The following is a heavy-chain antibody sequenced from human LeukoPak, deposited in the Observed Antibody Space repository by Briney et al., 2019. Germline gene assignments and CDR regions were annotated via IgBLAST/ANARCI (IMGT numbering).Heavy chain of an antibody. D-gene: IGHD6-13*01. V-gene: IGHV1-58*01. Sequence: GTSVKVSCKASGFTFTSSAVQWVRQARGQRLEWIGWIVVGSGNTNYAQKLQGRVTMTTDTSTSTAYMELRSLRSDDTAVYYCARVGSSWTGHYFDYWGQGTLVTVSS. CDR2: IVVGSGNT. J-gene: IGHJ4*02. CDR1: GFTFTSSA. CDR3: ARVGSSWTGHYFDY.